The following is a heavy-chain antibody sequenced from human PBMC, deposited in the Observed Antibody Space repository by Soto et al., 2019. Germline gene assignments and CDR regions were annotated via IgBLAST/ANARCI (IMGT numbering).Heavy chain of an antibody. D-gene: IGHD6-19*01. Sequence: GGSLRLSCAASGFTFSTYAMAWIRQAPGKGLEWVSGISDNGGRTYYAASVKGRFTISRDNSKNTLYLQMNSLRPEDTAMYYCAKDHHTTIPVAPAYWGQATLVTVSS. J-gene: IGHJ4*02. CDR2: ISDNGGRT. CDR3: AKDHHTTIPVAPAY. V-gene: IGHV3-23*01. CDR1: GFTFSTYA.